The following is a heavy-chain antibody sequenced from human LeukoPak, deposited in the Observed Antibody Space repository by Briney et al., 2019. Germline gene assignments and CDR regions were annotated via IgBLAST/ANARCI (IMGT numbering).Heavy chain of an antibody. V-gene: IGHV3-48*03. CDR1: ALTFTSFE. D-gene: IGHD2-21*01. Sequence: GSVRLSCAASALTFTSFELNWIRPAPGKGLEWVSYISPSGSAEHSDSVKGRFTISRDNGKNSLYLQMNSLRAEDTAIYYCATKVPGDSHFSSWGQGTLVTVSS. CDR2: ISPSGSAE. J-gene: IGHJ5*02. CDR3: ATKVPGDSHFSS.